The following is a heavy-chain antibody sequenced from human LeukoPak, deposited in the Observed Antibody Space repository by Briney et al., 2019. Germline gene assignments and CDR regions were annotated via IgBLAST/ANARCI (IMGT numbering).Heavy chain of an antibody. CDR3: AKDLPRYYDSSGYYF. CDR1: GFTFSSYG. V-gene: IGHV3-30*02. J-gene: IGHJ4*02. CDR2: IRYDGSNK. Sequence: GGSLRLSCAASGFTFSSYGMHWVRQAPGKGLEWVAFIRYDGSNKYYADSVKGRFTISRDNSKNTLYLQMNSLRAEDTAVYYCAKDLPRYYDSSGYYFWGQGTLVTVPS. D-gene: IGHD3-22*01.